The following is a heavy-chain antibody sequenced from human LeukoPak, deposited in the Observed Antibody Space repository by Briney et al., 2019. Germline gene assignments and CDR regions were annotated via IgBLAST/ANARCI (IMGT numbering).Heavy chain of an antibody. CDR2: IYYSGSP. CDR3: ARAKDGRYYDILTGYYNVYYYYMDV. V-gene: IGHV4-59*01. J-gene: IGHJ6*03. Sequence: SETLSLTCTVSGGSISSYYWSWIRQPPGKGLEWIGYIYYSGSPNYSPSLKSRVTISVDTSKNQFSLKLSSVTAADTAVYYCARAKDGRYYDILTGYYNVYYYYMDVWGKGTTVTISS. CDR1: GGSISSYY. D-gene: IGHD3-9*01.